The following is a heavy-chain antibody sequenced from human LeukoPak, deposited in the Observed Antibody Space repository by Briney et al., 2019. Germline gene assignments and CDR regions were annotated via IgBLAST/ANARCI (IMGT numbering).Heavy chain of an antibody. D-gene: IGHD6-13*01. J-gene: IGHJ4*02. V-gene: IGHV3-7*01. CDR2: IKEDGSEK. Sequence: GGSLRLSCAASGFSFSNYWMSWVRQAPGKGLEWVANIKEDGSEKYYVDSVKGRFTISRDNARNSLYLQMNSLRAEDTAVYYCAGGRQLGYWGQGTLVTVSS. CDR3: AGGRQLGY. CDR1: GFSFSNYW.